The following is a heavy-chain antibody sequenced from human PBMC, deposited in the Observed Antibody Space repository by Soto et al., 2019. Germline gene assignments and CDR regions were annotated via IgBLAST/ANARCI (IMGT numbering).Heavy chain of an antibody. CDR3: ANRRGGDGYISYLDY. D-gene: IGHD5-12*01. CDR1: GFSLSTSGVG. CDR2: IYWDDDK. V-gene: IGHV2-5*02. J-gene: IGHJ4*02. Sequence: QITLKESGPTLVKPTQTLTLTCTFSGFSLSTSGVGVAWIRQPPGKALEWLAIIYWDDDKRYSPSLKSRLTITKDTPKNQVVLTMTNVDPVDTATYYCANRRGGDGYISYLDYWGQGTLVTVSS.